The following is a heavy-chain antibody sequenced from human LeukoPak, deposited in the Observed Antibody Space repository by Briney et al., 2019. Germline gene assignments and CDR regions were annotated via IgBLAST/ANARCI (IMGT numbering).Heavy chain of an antibody. CDR1: GGTFSSYA. CDR2: IIPIFGIA. D-gene: IGHD6-19*01. CDR3: ARDRRIAVAGTGMDC. Sequence: ASVKVSCKASGGTFSSYAISWVRQAPGQGLEWMGRIIPIFGIANYAQKFQGRVTITADKSTSTAYMELSSLRSEDTAVYYCARDRRIAVAGTGMDCWGQGTLVTVSS. J-gene: IGHJ4*02. V-gene: IGHV1-69*04.